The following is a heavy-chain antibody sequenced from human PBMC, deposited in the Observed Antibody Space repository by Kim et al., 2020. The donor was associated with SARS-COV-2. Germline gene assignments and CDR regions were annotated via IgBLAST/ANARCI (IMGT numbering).Heavy chain of an antibody. J-gene: IGHJ4*02. V-gene: IGHV4-39*07. D-gene: IGHD1-26*01. CDR3: ARVGLVGATLARY. Sequence: YNPSLKSRVTISVDTSKNQFSLKLSSVTAADTAVYYCARVGLVGATLARYWGQGTLVTVSS.